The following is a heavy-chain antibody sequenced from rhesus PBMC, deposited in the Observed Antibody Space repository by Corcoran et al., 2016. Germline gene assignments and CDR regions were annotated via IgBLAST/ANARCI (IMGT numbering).Heavy chain of an antibody. Sequence: QLQLQESGPGLVKPSETLSVTCAVSGGSISSSYWSWIRQAPGKGLEWIVYIYGSSSSTNYNPSLKSRVTLSVYTSRNQLSLKLSSVTAADTAVYYCASDRGDASGVFDYWGQGVLVTVSS. J-gene: IGHJ4*01. V-gene: IGHV4-169*02. D-gene: IGHD2-39*02. CDR1: GGSISSSY. CDR2: IYGSSSST. CDR3: ASDRGDASGVFDY.